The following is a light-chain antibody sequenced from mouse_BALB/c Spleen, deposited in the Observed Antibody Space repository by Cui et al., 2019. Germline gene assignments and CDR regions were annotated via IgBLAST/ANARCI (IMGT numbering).Light chain of an antibody. CDR3: QQWSSNPPIT. V-gene: IGKV4-68*01. CDR2: LTS. CDR1: SSVSY. J-gene: IGKJ4*01. Sequence: QIVLTQSPALMSASPGEKVTMTCSASSSVSYMYWYQQKPRSSPKPWIYLTSNLASGVPARFSGSESGTSYSLTISSMEAEDAATYYCQQWSSNPPITFGSGTKLEIK.